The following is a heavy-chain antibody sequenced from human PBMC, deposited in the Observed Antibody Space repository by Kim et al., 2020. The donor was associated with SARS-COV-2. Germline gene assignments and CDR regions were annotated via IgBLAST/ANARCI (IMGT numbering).Heavy chain of an antibody. J-gene: IGHJ4*02. D-gene: IGHD1-7*01. V-gene: IGHV4-34*01. CDR3: ARGKGTTGYKRIDY. Sequence: NPSLKSRVTISVNTSKNQCSLKLSSVTAADTAVYYCARGKGTTGYKRIDYWGQGTLVTVSS.